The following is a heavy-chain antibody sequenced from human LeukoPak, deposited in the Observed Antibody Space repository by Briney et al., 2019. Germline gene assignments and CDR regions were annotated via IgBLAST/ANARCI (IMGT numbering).Heavy chain of an antibody. CDR3: AKDTGGDCSSTSCYIGYFQH. CDR1: GFTFSSYG. CDR2: IRYDGSNK. Sequence: GGSLRLSCAASGFTFSSYGMHWVHQAPGKGLEWVAFIRYDGSNKYYADSVKGRFTISRDNSKNTLYLQMNSLRAEDTAVYYCAKDTGGDCSSTSCYIGYFQHWGQGTLVTVSS. J-gene: IGHJ1*01. D-gene: IGHD2-2*02. V-gene: IGHV3-30*02.